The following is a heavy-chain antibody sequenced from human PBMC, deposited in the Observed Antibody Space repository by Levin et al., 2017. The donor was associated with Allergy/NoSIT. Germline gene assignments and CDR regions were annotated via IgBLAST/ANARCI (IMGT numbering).Heavy chain of an antibody. V-gene: IGHV1-2*02. D-gene: IGHD3-10*01. CDR2: INPNSGGT. CDR1: GYTFTGYY. CDR3: ARDLMVRGVIITSWYYYYGMDV. J-gene: IGHJ6*02. Sequence: GESLKISCKASGYTFTGYYMHWVRQAPGQGLEWMGWINPNSGGTNYAQKFQGRVTMTRDTSISTAYMELSRLRSDDTAVYYCARDLMVRGVIITSWYYYYGMDVWGQGTTVTVSS.